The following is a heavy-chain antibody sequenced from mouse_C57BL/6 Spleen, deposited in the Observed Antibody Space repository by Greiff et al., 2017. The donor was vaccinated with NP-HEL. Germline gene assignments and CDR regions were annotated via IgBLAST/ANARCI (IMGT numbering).Heavy chain of an antibody. J-gene: IGHJ1*03. D-gene: IGHD1-1*01. CDR3: ARHNGLWYFDV. V-gene: IGHV5-6*01. Sequence: EVQLVESGGDLVKPGGSLKLSCAASGFTFSSYGMSWVRQTPDKRLEWVATISSGGSYTYYPDSVKGRFTISRDNAKNTLYLQMSSLKSEDTAMYYCARHNGLWYFDVWGTGTTVTVSS. CDR2: ISSGGSYT. CDR1: GFTFSSYG.